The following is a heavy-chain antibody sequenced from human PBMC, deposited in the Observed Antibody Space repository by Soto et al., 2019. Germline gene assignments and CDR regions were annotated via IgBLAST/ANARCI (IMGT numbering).Heavy chain of an antibody. J-gene: IGHJ4*02. CDR1: GGTFNTYG. CDR2: SIPLFGTT. CDR3: ARGGELAGWMPFDS. V-gene: IGHV1-69*01. D-gene: IGHD6-19*01. Sequence: QVHLVQSGAEVKKPGSSVKVSCRASGGTFNTYGFNWVRQAPGQGLEWMGGSIPLFGTTTYAQNFQGRVTVTADQSTTTAYMEMSGLTSEDTAVYFCARGGELAGWMPFDSWCQGTLVTVSS.